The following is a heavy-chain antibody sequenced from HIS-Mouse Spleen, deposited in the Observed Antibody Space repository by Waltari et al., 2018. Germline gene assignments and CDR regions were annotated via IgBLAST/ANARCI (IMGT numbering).Heavy chain of an antibody. CDR2: IWYDGSNK. Sequence: QVQLVESGGGVVQPGRSLRLSCAASGFTFSSYGMHWVRQAPGKGLEWVEFIWYDGSNKYYADSVKGRFTISRDNSKKTLYLQMNSLRAEDTAVYYCAKAAGPNAFDIWGQGTMVTVSS. V-gene: IGHV3-33*06. CDR3: AKAAGPNAFDI. CDR1: GFTFSSYG. J-gene: IGHJ3*02.